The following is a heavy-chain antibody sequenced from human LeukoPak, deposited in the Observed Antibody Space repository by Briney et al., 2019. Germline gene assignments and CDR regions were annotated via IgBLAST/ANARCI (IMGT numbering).Heavy chain of an antibody. Sequence: SVKVSCKASGFTFTSSAMQWVRQARGQRLEWIGWIVVGSGNTNYAQKFQERVTITRDMSTSTAYMELSSLRSEDTAVYYCAAGSTYDFWSGYSYYYYGMDAWGQGTTVTVSS. D-gene: IGHD3-3*01. V-gene: IGHV1-58*02. CDR2: IVVGSGNT. CDR3: AAGSTYDFWSGYSYYYYGMDA. CDR1: GFTFTSSA. J-gene: IGHJ6*02.